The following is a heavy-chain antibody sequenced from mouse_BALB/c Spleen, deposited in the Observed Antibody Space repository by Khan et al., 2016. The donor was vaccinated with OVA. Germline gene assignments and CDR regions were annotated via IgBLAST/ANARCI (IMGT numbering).Heavy chain of an antibody. CDR1: GYTFTDYY. CDR3: ARVVATHYAMDY. J-gene: IGHJ4*01. D-gene: IGHD1-1*01. V-gene: IGHV1-76*01. CDR2: IYPGSGNT. Sequence: QVQLKESGAELARPGASVKLSCKASGYTFTDYYINWVKQRTGQGLEWIGEIYPGSGNTYYNEKFKGKATLTADKSSSTAYMQLSSLTSEDSAVYFCARVVATHYAMDYWGQGTSVTVSS.